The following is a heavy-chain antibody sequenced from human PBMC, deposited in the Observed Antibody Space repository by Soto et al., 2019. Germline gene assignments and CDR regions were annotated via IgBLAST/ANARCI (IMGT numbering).Heavy chain of an antibody. CDR2: IWYDGSNK. V-gene: IGHV3-33*06. CDR3: AKVLRGTPAAFDI. D-gene: IGHD3-16*01. J-gene: IGHJ3*02. Sequence: GGSLRLSCAASGFTFSSYGMHWVRQAPGKGLEWVAVIWYDGSNKYYADSVKGRFTISRDNSKNTLYLQMNSLRAEDTAVYYCAKVLRGTPAAFDIWGQGTMVTVS. CDR1: GFTFSSYG.